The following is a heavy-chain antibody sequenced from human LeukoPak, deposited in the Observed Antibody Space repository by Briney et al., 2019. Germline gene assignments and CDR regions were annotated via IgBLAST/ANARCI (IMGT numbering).Heavy chain of an antibody. V-gene: IGHV4-4*07. D-gene: IGHD3-10*01. Sequence: SETLSLTCTVSGGSISSYYRSWIRQPAGKGLEWIGRIYTSGSTNYNPSLKSRVTMSVDTSKNQFSLKLSSVTAADTAVYYCATSSGGTMVRGVIGWYFDYWGQGTLVTVSS. J-gene: IGHJ4*02. CDR2: IYTSGST. CDR1: GGSISSYY. CDR3: ATSSGGTMVRGVIGWYFDY.